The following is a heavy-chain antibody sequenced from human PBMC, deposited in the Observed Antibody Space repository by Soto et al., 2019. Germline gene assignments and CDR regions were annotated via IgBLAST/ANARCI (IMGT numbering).Heavy chain of an antibody. Sequence: SQTLSLTCAISGDSVSSNSAAWNWIRQSPSRGLEWLGRTYYRSKWYNDYAVSVKGRITINPDTSKNQFSLQLNSVTPEDTAVYYCARHITIVRGGTSYFYYYMDVWGKGTTVTVSS. CDR2: TYYRSKWYN. D-gene: IGHD3-10*01. CDR3: ARHITIVRGGTSYFYYYMDV. J-gene: IGHJ6*03. V-gene: IGHV6-1*01. CDR1: GDSVSSNSAA.